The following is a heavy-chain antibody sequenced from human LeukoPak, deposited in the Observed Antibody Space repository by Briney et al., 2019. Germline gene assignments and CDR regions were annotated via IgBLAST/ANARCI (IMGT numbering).Heavy chain of an antibody. CDR3: AGSIAVAAPLDL. Sequence: GGSLRLSCAASGFTFSSYDMHWVRQATGKGLEWVSAISTAGDTYYPGSVKGRFTISRENAKNSLYLQMNSQRAGDTAVYYCAGSIAVAAPLDLWGRGTLVTVSS. V-gene: IGHV3-13*01. J-gene: IGHJ2*01. CDR1: GFTFSSYD. CDR2: ISTAGDT. D-gene: IGHD6-19*01.